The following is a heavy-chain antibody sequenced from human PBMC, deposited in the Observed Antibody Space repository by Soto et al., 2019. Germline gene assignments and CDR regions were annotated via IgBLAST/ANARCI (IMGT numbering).Heavy chain of an antibody. Sequence: GGSLRLSCAASGFTFSNAWMSWVRQAPGKGLEWVGRIKSKTDGGTTDYAAPVKDRFTISRDDSKNTLYLQMNSLKTEDTAVYYCTTGLVLLWFGELPNFDYWGQGTLVTVSS. CDR2: IKSKTDGGTT. CDR3: TTGLVLLWFGELPNFDY. J-gene: IGHJ4*02. V-gene: IGHV3-15*01. CDR1: GFTFSNAW. D-gene: IGHD3-10*01.